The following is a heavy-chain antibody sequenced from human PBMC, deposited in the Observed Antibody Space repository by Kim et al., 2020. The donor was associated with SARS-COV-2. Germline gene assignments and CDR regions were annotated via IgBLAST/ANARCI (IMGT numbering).Heavy chain of an antibody. CDR1: GFTFSSYW. J-gene: IGHJ5*02. V-gene: IGHV3-74*01. Sequence: GGSLRLSCAASGFTFSSYWMHWVRQAPGKGLVWVSRINSDGSSTSYADSVKGRFTISRDNAKNTLYLQMNSLRAEDTAVYYCARGGWIGDIVVVVAAIDWFDPWGQGTLVTVSS. D-gene: IGHD2-15*01. CDR3: ARGGWIGDIVVVVAAIDWFDP. CDR2: INSDGSST.